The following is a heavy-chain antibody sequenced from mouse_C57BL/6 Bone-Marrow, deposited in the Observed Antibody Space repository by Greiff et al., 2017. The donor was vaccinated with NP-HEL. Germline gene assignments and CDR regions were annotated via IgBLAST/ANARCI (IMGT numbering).Heavy chain of an antibody. CDR3: GPGTGTVAY. J-gene: IGHJ3*01. CDR1: GYTFTSYG. Sequence: QVQLQQSGAELARPGASVKLSCKASGYTFTSYGISWVKQRTGQGLEWIGEIYPSSGNTYYNEKFKGKATLTADKSSSTAYMELRSLTSEDSAVYFCGPGTGTVAYWGQGKVVTVSA. CDR2: IYPSSGNT. D-gene: IGHD4-1*01. V-gene: IGHV1-81*01.